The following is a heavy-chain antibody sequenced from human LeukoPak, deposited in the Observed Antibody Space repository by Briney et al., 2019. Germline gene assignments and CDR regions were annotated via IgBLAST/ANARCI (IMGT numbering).Heavy chain of an antibody. Sequence: PGGSLRLSCAASGFTFSSYETNWVRQAPGKGLQWVSYISSSGNTIYYADSVKGRFTISRDNAKNSLYLQMNSLRAEDTAVYYCARGGYTFGYDDYWGQGTLVTVSS. J-gene: IGHJ4*02. D-gene: IGHD5-18*01. V-gene: IGHV3-48*03. CDR1: GFTFSSYE. CDR2: ISSSGNTI. CDR3: ARGGYTFGYDDY.